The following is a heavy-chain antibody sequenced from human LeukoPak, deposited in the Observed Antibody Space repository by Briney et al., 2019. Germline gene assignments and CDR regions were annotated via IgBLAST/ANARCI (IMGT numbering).Heavy chain of an antibody. CDR2: IYHSGST. J-gene: IGHJ5*02. V-gene: IGHV4-38-2*01. CDR1: GYSISSGYY. D-gene: IGHD2-15*01. CDR3: ASQEVVVAATPDWFDP. Sequence: SETLSLTCAVSGYSISSGYYWGWIRQPPGKGLEWIGSIYHSGSTNYNPSLKSRVTISVDTSKNQFSLKLSSVTAADTAVYYCASQEVVVAATPDWFDPWGQGTLVTVSS.